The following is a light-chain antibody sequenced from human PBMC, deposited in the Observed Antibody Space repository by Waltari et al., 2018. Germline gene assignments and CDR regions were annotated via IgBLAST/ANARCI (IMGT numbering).Light chain of an antibody. CDR3: QHYVSLPVT. V-gene: IGKV3-20*01. CDR1: QRVSRA. CDR2: GAS. Sequence: EIVLTQSPGTLSFSPGESATLSCRASQRVSRALAWYQQNPGHAPRLLIYGASNRATGIPDRFSGSGSGTDFSLIISRLEPEDFAVYYCQHYVSLPVTFGQGTKVEIK. J-gene: IGKJ1*01.